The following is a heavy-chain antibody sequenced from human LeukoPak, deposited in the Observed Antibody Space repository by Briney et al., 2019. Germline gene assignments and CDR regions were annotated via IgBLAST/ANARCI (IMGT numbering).Heavy chain of an antibody. CDR2: MWYDGNNK. Sequence: GRSLRLSCAASGFTFSSFGMHWVRQAPGKGLEWGAVMWYDGNNKYYADSVKGRFTISRDDSKNTLYLQMNSLRAEDTAVYYCARAFTSTGYYYVEYWGQGTLVTVSS. V-gene: IGHV3-33*01. CDR1: GFTFSSFG. J-gene: IGHJ4*02. D-gene: IGHD3-22*01. CDR3: ARAFTSTGYYYVEY.